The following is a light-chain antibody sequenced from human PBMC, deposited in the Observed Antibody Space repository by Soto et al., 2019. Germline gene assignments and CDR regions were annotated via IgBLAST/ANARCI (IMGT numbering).Light chain of an antibody. CDR3: AAWDDSLNHGV. Sequence: QSVLTQPPSASGTPGQSVTISCSGSNSNIGSNTVNWYQHLPGTAPKLLIYNTYRRPSGVPDRFSASKSGTSASLAISGLQSEDEADYYCAAWDDSLNHGVFGGGT. J-gene: IGLJ2*01. V-gene: IGLV1-44*01. CDR1: NSNIGSNT. CDR2: NTY.